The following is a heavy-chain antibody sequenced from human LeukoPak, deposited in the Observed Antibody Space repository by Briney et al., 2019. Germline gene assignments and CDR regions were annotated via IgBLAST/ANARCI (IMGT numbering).Heavy chain of an antibody. V-gene: IGHV3-23*01. J-gene: IGHJ4*02. D-gene: IGHD2-15*01. CDR1: GFTFSSYA. Sequence: PGGSLRLSCAASGFTFSSYAMTWVRQAPGKGLEWVSSISVNGGTTYYAESVRGRFTISRDNSKNTLYLLMNSLIPEDTAVYYCAREVVSSPSYFDSWGQGTLVTVSS. CDR2: ISVNGGTT. CDR3: AREVVSSPSYFDS.